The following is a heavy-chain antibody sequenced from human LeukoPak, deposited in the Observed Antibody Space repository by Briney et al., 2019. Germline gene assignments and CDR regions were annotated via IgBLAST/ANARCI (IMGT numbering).Heavy chain of an antibody. CDR2: IYYSGST. D-gene: IGHD4-17*01. Sequence: SETLSLTCTVSGVSISSYYWSWLRQPPGKGLEWIGYIYYSGSTNYNPSLKSRVTISVDTSKNQFSLKLSSVTAADTAVYYCARETTNYDYGDYGAYYYGMDVWGQGTTVTVSS. J-gene: IGHJ6*02. V-gene: IGHV4-59*01. CDR3: ARETTNYDYGDYGAYYYGMDV. CDR1: GVSISSYY.